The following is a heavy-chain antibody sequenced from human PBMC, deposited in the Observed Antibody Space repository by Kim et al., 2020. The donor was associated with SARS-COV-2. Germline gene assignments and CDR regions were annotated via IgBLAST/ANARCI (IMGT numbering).Heavy chain of an antibody. D-gene: IGHD2-21*01. V-gene: IGHV4-39*01. Sequence: SETLSLTCTVSGGSISSSSYYWGWIRQPPGKGLEWIGSIYYSGSTYYNPSLKSRVTISVDTSKNQFSLKLSSVTAADTAVYYCARLVNPPHRSYYFDYWGQGTLVTVSS. CDR2: IYYSGST. J-gene: IGHJ4*02. CDR1: GGSISSSSYY. CDR3: ARLVNPPHRSYYFDY.